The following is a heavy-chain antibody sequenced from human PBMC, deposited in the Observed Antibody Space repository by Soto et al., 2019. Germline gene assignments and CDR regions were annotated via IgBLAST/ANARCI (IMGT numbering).Heavy chain of an antibody. Sequence: PGGSLRLACAASGFTFSSYSMNWVRQAPGKGLEWVSSISSSSSYIYYADSVKGRFTVSRDNAKNSLYLQMNSLRAKDTAVYYCARDGRNWDPFDYWGQGTLVTVSS. CDR3: ARDGRNWDPFDY. CDR1: GFTFSSYS. CDR2: ISSSSSYI. J-gene: IGHJ4*02. D-gene: IGHD1-1*01. V-gene: IGHV3-21*01.